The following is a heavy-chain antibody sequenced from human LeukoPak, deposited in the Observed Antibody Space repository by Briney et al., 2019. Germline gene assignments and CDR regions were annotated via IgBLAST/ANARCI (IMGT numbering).Heavy chain of an antibody. J-gene: IGHJ4*02. Sequence: ASVTVSCTASGGTFSIYAISWVRQAPGQGLEWMGGVIPIFGTANYAQKFQGRVTITADESTSTAYMELSSLRSEDTAVYYCARGVYGDYELGYWGQGTLVTVSS. CDR3: ARGVYGDYELGY. CDR1: GGTFSIYA. V-gene: IGHV1-69*13. D-gene: IGHD4-17*01. CDR2: VIPIFGTA.